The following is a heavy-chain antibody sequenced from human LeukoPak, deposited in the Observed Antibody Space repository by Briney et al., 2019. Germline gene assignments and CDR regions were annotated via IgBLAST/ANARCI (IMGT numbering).Heavy chain of an antibody. CDR2: INHSGST. CDR1: GGSFSGYY. Sequence: PSETLSLTCAVYGGSFSGYYWSWIRQPPGKGLEWIGEINHSGSTNYNPPLKSRVTISVATSKNQFSLKLSSVTAADTAVYYCASGSYSGTNWFDPWGQGTLVTVSS. V-gene: IGHV4-34*01. D-gene: IGHD1-26*01. CDR3: ASGSYSGTNWFDP. J-gene: IGHJ5*02.